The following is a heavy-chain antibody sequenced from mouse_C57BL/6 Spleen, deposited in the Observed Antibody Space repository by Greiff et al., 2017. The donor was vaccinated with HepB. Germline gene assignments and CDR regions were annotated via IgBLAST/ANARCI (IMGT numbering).Heavy chain of an antibody. CDR3: ARGLLQDG. Sequence: VQLQQPGAELVKPGASVKMSCKASGYTFTSYWITWVKQRPGQGLEWIGDIYPGSGSTNYNEKFKSKATLTVDTSSSTAYMQLSSVTSEDWAVYYCARGLLQDGWGEGNTLRVSS. V-gene: IGHV1-55*01. CDR1: GYTFTSYW. CDR2: IYPGSGST. D-gene: IGHD2-3*01. J-gene: IGHJ2*01.